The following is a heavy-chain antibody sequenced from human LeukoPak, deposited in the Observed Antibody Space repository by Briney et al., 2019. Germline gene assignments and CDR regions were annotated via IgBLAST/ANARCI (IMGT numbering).Heavy chain of an antibody. CDR3: ERSGTYGDDY. D-gene: IGHD3-10*01. V-gene: IGHV5-51*01. J-gene: IGHJ4*02. Sequence: RGESLKISCKGSGYSFTSYWIGWVRQMPGKGLEWLGIIYPGDSDARYNPSFQGQVIISVDKTITTTYLQWSSLKASDTAMYYCERSGTYGDDYWGQGTLVTVSS. CDR1: GYSFTSYW. CDR2: IYPGDSDA.